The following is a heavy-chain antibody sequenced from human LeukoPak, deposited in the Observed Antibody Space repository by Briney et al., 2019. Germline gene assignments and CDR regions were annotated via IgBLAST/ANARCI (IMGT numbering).Heavy chain of an antibody. V-gene: IGHV4-34*01. J-gene: IGHJ4*02. D-gene: IGHD4-17*01. CDR1: GGSFSGYY. CDR2: INHSGST. Sequence: PSETLSLTCAVYGGSFSGYYWSWIRQPPGKGLEWIGEINHSGSTNYNPSLKSRVTISVDTSKNQFSLKLSSVTAADTAVYYCARDADYGDYWRYFDYWGQGTLVTVSS. CDR3: ARDADYGDYWRYFDY.